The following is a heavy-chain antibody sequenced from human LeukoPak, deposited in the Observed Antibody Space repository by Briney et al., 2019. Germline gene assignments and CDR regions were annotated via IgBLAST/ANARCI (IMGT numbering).Heavy chain of an antibody. J-gene: IGHJ6*03. CDR1: GYTFTSYA. CDR3: ARDPHSSGWFDYYYYMDV. V-gene: IGHV7-4-1*02. CDR2: INTNTGNP. D-gene: IGHD6-19*01. Sequence: ASVKVSCKASGYTFTSYAMNWVRQAPGQGLEWMGWINTNTGNPTYAQGFTGRFVFSLDTSVSTAYLQISSLKAEDTAVYYCARDPHSSGWFDYYYYMDVWGKGTTVTVSS.